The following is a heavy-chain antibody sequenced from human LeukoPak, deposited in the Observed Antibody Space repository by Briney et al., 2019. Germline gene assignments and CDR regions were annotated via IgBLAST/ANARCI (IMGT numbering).Heavy chain of an antibody. CDR2: ISWYSGNI. Sequence: GGSLRLSCAASGFTFDDYAMHWVRQAPGKGLEWVSSISWYSGNIGYADSVRGRFTISRDNAKNTAYLQMNSLRAEDTALYYCARDPGYYYYGMDVWGQGTTVVVSS. V-gene: IGHV3-9*01. CDR1: GFTFDDYA. CDR3: ARDPGYYYYGMDV. J-gene: IGHJ6*02.